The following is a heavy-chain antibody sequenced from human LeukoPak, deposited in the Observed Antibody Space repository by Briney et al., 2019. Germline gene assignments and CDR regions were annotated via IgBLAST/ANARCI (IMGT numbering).Heavy chain of an antibody. J-gene: IGHJ6*02. CDR3: ARPTKNYYYSGMDV. V-gene: IGHV3-30-3*01. CDR2: ISYDGSNK. Sequence: GGSLRLSCAASGFTFSSYAMHWVRQAPGKGLEWVAVISYDGSNKYYADSVKGRFTISRDNSKNTLYLQMNSLRAEDTAVYYCARPTKNYYYSGMDVCGQGTTVTVSS. CDR1: GFTFSSYA.